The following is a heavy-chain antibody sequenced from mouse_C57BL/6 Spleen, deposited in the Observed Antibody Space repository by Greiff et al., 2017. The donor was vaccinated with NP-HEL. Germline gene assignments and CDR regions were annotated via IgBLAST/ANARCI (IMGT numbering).Heavy chain of an antibody. Sequence: QVQLQQSGAELARPGASVKLSCKASGYTFTSYGISWVKQRPGQGLEWIGEIYPRSGNTYYNEKFKGKATLTADKSSSTAYMELRSLTSEDSALYFCARRSYYDYDETGIYYFDYWGQGTTLTVSS. CDR1: GYTFTSYG. J-gene: IGHJ2*01. D-gene: IGHD2-4*01. CDR2: IYPRSGNT. CDR3: ARRSYYDYDETGIYYFDY. V-gene: IGHV1-81*01.